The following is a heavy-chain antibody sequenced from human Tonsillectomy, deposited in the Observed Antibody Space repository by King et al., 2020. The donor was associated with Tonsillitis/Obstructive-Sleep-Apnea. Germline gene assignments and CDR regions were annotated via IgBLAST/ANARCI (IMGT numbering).Heavy chain of an antibody. D-gene: IGHD4-17*01. J-gene: IGHJ2*01. CDR1: GFSLSNARMG. V-gene: IGHV2-26*01. CDR2: IFSNDAK. Sequence: TLKESGPVLVKPTETLTLTCTVSGFSLSNARMGVSWIRQPPGKALEWLAPIFSNDAKYYSTSLKTRLTISNDTSKSQVVLTLTNMDPVDTATYYCARIISAGYGDYERWYFDLWGRGTLVTVSS. CDR3: ARIISAGYGDYERWYFDL.